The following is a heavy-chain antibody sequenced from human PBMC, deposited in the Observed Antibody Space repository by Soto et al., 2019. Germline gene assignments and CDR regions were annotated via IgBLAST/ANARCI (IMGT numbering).Heavy chain of an antibody. CDR3: ARERGIAAAGDFDY. J-gene: IGHJ4*02. CDR1: GDSVSSNSAA. V-gene: IGHV6-1*01. CDR2: TYYRSKWFN. D-gene: IGHD6-13*01. Sequence: PSQTLSLTCAISGDSVSSNSAAWSWISQSPSRGLEWLGRTYYRSKWFNDYAVSVKSRITINPDTSKNQFSLQLNSVTPEDTAVYYCARERGIAAAGDFDYWGQGTLVTVSS.